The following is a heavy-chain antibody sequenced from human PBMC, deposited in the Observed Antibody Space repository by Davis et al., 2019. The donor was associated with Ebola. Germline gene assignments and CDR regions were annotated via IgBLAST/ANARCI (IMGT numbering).Heavy chain of an antibody. J-gene: IGHJ4*02. Sequence: GGSLRLSCAASGFTFSSYAMSWVRQAPGKGLEWVSAISGSGGRTYYADSVKGRFTISRDNSKNTLYLQMDSLRAEDTAVYYCATLRYFDWLFPNGPDYWGQGTLVTVSS. CDR2: ISGSGGRT. CDR3: ATLRYFDWLFPNGPDY. V-gene: IGHV3-23*01. D-gene: IGHD3-9*01. CDR1: GFTFSSYA.